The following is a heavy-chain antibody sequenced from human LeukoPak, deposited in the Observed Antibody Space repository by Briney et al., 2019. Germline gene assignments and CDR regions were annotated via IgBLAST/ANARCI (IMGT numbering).Heavy chain of an antibody. CDR1: GYTFTNYG. CDR2: ISAYKGNT. D-gene: IGHD3-10*01. CDR3: ARDFPYSYGAGSTSNWFDP. V-gene: IGHV1-18*01. J-gene: IGHJ5*02. Sequence: GRSLKLSCEASGYTFTNYGISWVRQAPGQGLEWMGWISAYKGNTNYAQKLQGRVTMTTDTSRSTGYMELRSLRSDDTAVYYCARDFPYSYGAGSTSNWFDPWGQGTLVTVSS.